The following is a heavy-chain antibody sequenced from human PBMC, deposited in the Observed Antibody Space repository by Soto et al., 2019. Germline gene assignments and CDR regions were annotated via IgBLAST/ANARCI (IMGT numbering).Heavy chain of an antibody. CDR1: GFTFSTYG. CDR2: IRGSGGST. J-gene: IGHJ4*02. Sequence: GGSLRLSCAASGFTFSTYGMSWVRQAPGKGLEWVSAIRGSGGSTYYADSVKGRFTISRDNFGNTLYLQMTSLSAEDTAIYYCAKRDTSGWYYFDYWGRGTLVTVSS. V-gene: IGHV3-23*01. CDR3: AKRDTSGWYYFDY. D-gene: IGHD6-19*01.